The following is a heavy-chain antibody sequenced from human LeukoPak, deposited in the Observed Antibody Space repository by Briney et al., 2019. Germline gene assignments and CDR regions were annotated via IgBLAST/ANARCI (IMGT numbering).Heavy chain of an antibody. Sequence: SVKVSCKASGGTFSSYAISWVRQAPGQGLEWMGRIIPILGIANYAQKFQGRVTITADKSTSTAYMELRSLRSDDTAVYYCARDWEQLVVYDYWGQGTRVTVSS. V-gene: IGHV1-69*04. CDR3: ARDWEQLVVYDY. D-gene: IGHD6-13*01. J-gene: IGHJ4*02. CDR1: GGTFSSYA. CDR2: IIPILGIA.